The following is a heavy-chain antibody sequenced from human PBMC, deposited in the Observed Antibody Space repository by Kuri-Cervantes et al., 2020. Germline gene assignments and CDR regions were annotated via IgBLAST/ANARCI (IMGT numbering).Heavy chain of an antibody. Sequence: GGSLRLSCAASGFTFSSYGMHWVRQAPGKGLEWVAVIWYDGSNKYYADSVKGRFTISRDNSKNTLYLQMNSLRAEDTAVYYCASRPSIALIVHSAFYYYMDVWGKGTTVTVSS. CDR2: IWYDGSNK. V-gene: IGHV3-33*08. CDR3: ASRPSIALIVHSAFYYYMDV. CDR1: GFTFSSYG. D-gene: IGHD3-22*01. J-gene: IGHJ6*03.